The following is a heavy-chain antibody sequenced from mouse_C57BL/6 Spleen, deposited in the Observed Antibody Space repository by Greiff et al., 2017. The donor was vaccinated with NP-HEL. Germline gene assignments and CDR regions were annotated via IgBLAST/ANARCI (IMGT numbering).Heavy chain of an antibody. V-gene: IGHV1-74*01. D-gene: IGHD3-2*02. CDR3: AIGGAEARAWFAY. J-gene: IGHJ3*01. CDR1: GYTFTSYW. Sequence: QVQLQQSGAELVKPGASVKVSCKASGYTFTSYWMHWVKQRPGQGLEWIGMIHPSDSDTNYNQKFKGKATLTVDKSSSAAYMQFSSLTSEDSAVYYCAIGGAEARAWFAYWGQGTLVTVSA. CDR2: IHPSDSDT.